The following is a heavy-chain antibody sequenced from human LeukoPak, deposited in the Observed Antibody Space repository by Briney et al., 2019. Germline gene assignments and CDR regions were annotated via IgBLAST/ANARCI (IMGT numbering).Heavy chain of an antibody. V-gene: IGHV4-34*01. Sequence: SETLSLTCAVYGGSFSGYYWSWIRQPPGKELEWIGEINHSGSTNYNPSLKSRVTISVDTSKNQFSLKLSSVTAADTAVYYCARFRQWLGPIFDYWGQGTLVTVSS. CDR3: ARFRQWLGPIFDY. D-gene: IGHD6-19*01. J-gene: IGHJ4*02. CDR1: GGSFSGYY. CDR2: INHSGST.